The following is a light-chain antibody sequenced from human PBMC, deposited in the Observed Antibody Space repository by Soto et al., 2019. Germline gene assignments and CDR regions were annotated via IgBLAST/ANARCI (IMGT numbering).Light chain of an antibody. V-gene: IGKV3-11*01. J-gene: IGKJ4*01. CDR3: QQRSNWLT. CDR1: QSVSRY. Sequence: EIVLTQSPATLSLSPGERATLSCRASQSVSRYLAWYQQKPGQAPRLLIHDASNRATGIPARFSGSGSGTDFTLTISSLEPEDFAVYYCQQRSNWLTFGGGTKVEIK. CDR2: DAS.